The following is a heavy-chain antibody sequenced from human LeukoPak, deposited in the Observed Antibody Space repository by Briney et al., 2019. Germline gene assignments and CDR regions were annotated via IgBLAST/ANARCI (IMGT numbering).Heavy chain of an antibody. J-gene: IGHJ4*02. D-gene: IGHD4-17*01. CDR2: IYYSGST. CDR3: ARGLGLTAVTEYYFDY. V-gene: IGHV4-39*01. CDR1: GGSISSSNYY. Sequence: SETLSLTCTVCGGSISSSNYYWGWVRQPPGKGLEWIANIYYSGSTYYSPSLRSRVTISVDTSKNQYSLELTSVTAADTAVYYCARGLGLTAVTEYYFDYWGQGTLVTVSS.